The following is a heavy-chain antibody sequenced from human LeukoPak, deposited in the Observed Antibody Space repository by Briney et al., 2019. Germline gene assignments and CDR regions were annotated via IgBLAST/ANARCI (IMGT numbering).Heavy chain of an antibody. Sequence: PGGSLRLSCAASGFTFSSYWMHWVRQAPGKGLEWVSVIYSGGSPDYADSAKGRFTISTDNSKNTLYLQMNSLRAEDTAVYYCAKGAAYYYDSSGYYYFFDYWGQGTLVTVSS. V-gene: IGHV3-53*01. CDR1: GFTFSSYW. J-gene: IGHJ4*02. CDR2: IYSGGSP. CDR3: AKGAAYYYDSSGYYYFFDY. D-gene: IGHD3-22*01.